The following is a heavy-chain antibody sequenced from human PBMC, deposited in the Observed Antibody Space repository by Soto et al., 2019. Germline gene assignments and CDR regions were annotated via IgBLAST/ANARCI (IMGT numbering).Heavy chain of an antibody. J-gene: IGHJ3*02. CDR1: GFTFNMYS. CDR2: ISSSSSVI. D-gene: IGHD2-15*01. V-gene: IGHV3-48*02. CDR3: ARVEDGAKSYFSGSGDDDASDI. Sequence: EVQLVESGGDLVQRGGSLRLSCAVSGFTFNMYSMNWVRQAPGKGLEWVSYISSSSSVIYYADSVKGRFTVARDNAKNAMCLQMNSLRDEDTAVYYCARVEDGAKSYFSGSGDDDASDIWGQGKMVTVAA.